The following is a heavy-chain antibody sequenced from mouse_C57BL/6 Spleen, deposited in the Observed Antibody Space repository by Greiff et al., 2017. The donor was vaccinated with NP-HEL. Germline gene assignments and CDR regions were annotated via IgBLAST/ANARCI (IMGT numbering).Heavy chain of an antibody. Sequence: VQLQQSGAELVKPGASVKLSCTASGFNIKDYYMHWVKQRTEQGLEWIGRIDPEDGETKYAPKFQGKATITADTSSNTAYLQLSSLTSEDTAVYYCARGAYDYDFAYWGQGTLVTVSA. V-gene: IGHV14-2*01. J-gene: IGHJ3*01. D-gene: IGHD2-4*01. CDR3: ARGAYDYDFAY. CDR1: GFNIKDYY. CDR2: IDPEDGET.